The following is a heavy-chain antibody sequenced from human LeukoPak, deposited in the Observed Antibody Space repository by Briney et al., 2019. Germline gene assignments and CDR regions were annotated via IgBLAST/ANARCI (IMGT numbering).Heavy chain of an antibody. D-gene: IGHD3-22*01. CDR3: ARDYYYDSSGPTDGDGY. J-gene: IGHJ4*02. Sequence: GASVKVSCKASGGTFSSYAIIWVRQAPGQGLEWMGRIIPILGIANYAQKFQGRVTITADKSTSTAYMELSSLRSEDTAVYYCARDYYYDSSGPTDGDGYWGQGTLVTVSS. CDR1: GGTFSSYA. CDR2: IIPILGIA. V-gene: IGHV1-69*04.